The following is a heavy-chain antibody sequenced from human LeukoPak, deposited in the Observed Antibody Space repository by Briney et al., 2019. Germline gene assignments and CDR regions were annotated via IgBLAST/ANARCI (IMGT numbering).Heavy chain of an antibody. CDR3: ARGYGDYGNWFDP. D-gene: IGHD4-17*01. CDR1: GYTFTGYY. CDR2: INPNSGGT. J-gene: IGHJ5*02. V-gene: IGHV1-2*02. Sequence: ASVKVSCKASGYTFTGYYMHWVRQAPGQGLGWMGWINPNSGGTNYAQKFQGRVTMTRDTSISTAYMELSRLRSDDTAVYYCARGYGDYGNWFDPWGQGTLVTVSS.